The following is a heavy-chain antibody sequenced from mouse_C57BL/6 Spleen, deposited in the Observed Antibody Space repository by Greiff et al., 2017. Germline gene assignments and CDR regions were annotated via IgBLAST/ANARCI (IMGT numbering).Heavy chain of an antibody. CDR1: GYTFTSYW. J-gene: IGHJ2*01. V-gene: IGHV1-5*01. CDR2: IYPGNSDT. CDR3: TRYGTAQAGNFDY. D-gene: IGHD3-2*02. Sequence: VQLQQSGTVLARPGASVKMSCKTSGYTFTSYWMHWVKQRPGQGLEWIGAIYPGNSDTSYNQKFKGKAKLTAVTSASTAYMELSSLTNEDSAVYYGTRYGTAQAGNFDYWGQGTTLTVSS.